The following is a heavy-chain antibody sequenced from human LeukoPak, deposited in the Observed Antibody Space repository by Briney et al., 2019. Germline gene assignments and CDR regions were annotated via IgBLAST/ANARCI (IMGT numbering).Heavy chain of an antibody. Sequence: GGSLRLSCAASGFTFSSYSMNWVRQAPGKGLEWVSSISSSSSYIYYADSVKGRFTISRDNAENTLYLQMNSLRAEDTAVYYCATVMSGTDDYWGQGTLVTVSS. CDR3: ATVMSGTDDY. J-gene: IGHJ4*02. D-gene: IGHD3-10*01. CDR2: ISSSSSYI. V-gene: IGHV3-21*01. CDR1: GFTFSSYS.